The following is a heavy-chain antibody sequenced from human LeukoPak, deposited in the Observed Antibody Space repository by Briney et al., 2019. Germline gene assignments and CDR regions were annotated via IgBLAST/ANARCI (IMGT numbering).Heavy chain of an antibody. CDR3: ASALGYCSRTSCHAESSWFDP. CDR2: IIPIFGTA. Sequence: ASVKVSCKASGGTFSSYAISWVRQAPGQGLEWMGGIIPIFGTANYAQKFQGRVTITTDESTSTAYMELSSLRSEDTAVYYCASALGYCSRTSCHAESSWFDPWGQGTLVTVSS. V-gene: IGHV1-69*05. CDR1: GGTFSSYA. J-gene: IGHJ5*02. D-gene: IGHD2-2*01.